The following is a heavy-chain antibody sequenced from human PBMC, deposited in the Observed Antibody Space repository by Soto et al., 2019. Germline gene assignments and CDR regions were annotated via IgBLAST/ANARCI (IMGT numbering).Heavy chain of an antibody. CDR1: GLTFTSSA. J-gene: IGHJ6*02. CDR3: AAASPSGGWYVNGMDV. V-gene: IGHV1-58*02. Sequence: QMQLVQSGPEVKKPGTSVKVSCKASGLTFTSSAMQWVRQARGQRLEWVGWIVVGSGNTNYAPKFQERVTITRDMSTSTAYMELSSLRSEDTAVYYCAAASPSGGWYVNGMDVWGQGTTVTVSS. D-gene: IGHD6-19*01. CDR2: IVVGSGNT.